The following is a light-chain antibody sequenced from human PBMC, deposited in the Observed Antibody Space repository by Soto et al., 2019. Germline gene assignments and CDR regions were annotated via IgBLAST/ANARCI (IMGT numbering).Light chain of an antibody. CDR2: GTS. Sequence: EIVLTQSPGTLSLSPGESATLSCRASQTVGSDYLAWYQQRPGQAPRLLIYGTSSRATGIPDRFSGSGSGTDFTLTISRLEPEDFAVYYCQQYRTSSQTFGQGTKVEI. V-gene: IGKV3-20*01. CDR3: QQYRTSSQT. J-gene: IGKJ1*01. CDR1: QTVGSDY.